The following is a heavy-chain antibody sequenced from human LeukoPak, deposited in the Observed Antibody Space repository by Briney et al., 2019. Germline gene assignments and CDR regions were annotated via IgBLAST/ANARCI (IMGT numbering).Heavy chain of an antibody. Sequence: SQTLSLTCTVSGGSISSGDYYWSWIRQPPGKGLEWIGYIYYSGSTYYNPSLKSRVTISVDTSKNQFSLKLSSVTAADTAVYYCARDSDYYSCFDYWGQGTLVTVSS. CDR2: IYYSGST. D-gene: IGHD3-22*01. CDR1: GGSISSGDYY. J-gene: IGHJ4*02. V-gene: IGHV4-30-4*01. CDR3: ARDSDYYSCFDY.